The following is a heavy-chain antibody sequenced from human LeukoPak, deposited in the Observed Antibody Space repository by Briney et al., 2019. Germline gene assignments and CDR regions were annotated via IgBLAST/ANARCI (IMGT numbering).Heavy chain of an antibody. CDR1: GGSISSYY. Sequence: SETLSLTCTVSGGSISSYYWSWIRQPAGKGLEWIGRIYTSGSTNYNPSLKSRVTMSVDTSKNQFSLKLSSVTAADTAVYYCARDTGGIGSYYYYYMDVWGKGTTVTISS. J-gene: IGHJ6*03. CDR2: IYTSGST. D-gene: IGHD1-26*01. CDR3: ARDTGGIGSYYYYYMDV. V-gene: IGHV4-4*07.